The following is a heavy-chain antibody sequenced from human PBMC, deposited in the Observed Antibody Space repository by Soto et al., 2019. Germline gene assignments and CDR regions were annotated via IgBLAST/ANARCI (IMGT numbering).Heavy chain of an antibody. Sequence: GGSLRLACAASGFTFSDYAMHWVRQAPGKGLEWVAVVSHDGRNTHYADSVKGRFTISSDSSKNTVSLEMTSLRAEDTAVYYCAKGGRQWLVTSDFNYWGQGALVTSPQ. CDR2: VSHDGRNT. CDR3: AKGGRQWLVTSDFNY. V-gene: IGHV3-30*18. D-gene: IGHD6-19*01. CDR1: GFTFSDYA. J-gene: IGHJ4*02.